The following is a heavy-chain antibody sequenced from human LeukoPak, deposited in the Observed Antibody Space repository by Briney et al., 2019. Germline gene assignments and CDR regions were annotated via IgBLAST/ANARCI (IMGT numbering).Heavy chain of an antibody. CDR3: AKAINRIAVAVTTLFDY. J-gene: IGHJ4*02. D-gene: IGHD6-19*01. CDR2: ISGSGRST. V-gene: IGHV3-23*01. CDR1: GFTLSSYA. Sequence: GGSLRLSCAASGFTLSSYAMSWVRQAPGKGLGWVSAISGSGRSTYYADSVKGRFTISRDDSKSTLYLQMNSLRAEDTAVYYCAKAINRIAVAVTTLFDYWGQGTLVTVSS.